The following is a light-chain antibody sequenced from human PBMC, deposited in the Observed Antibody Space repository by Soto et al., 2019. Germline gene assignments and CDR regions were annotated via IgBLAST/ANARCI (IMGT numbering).Light chain of an antibody. CDR1: QSISTW. CDR2: KAS. CDR3: QQYSIYSRT. J-gene: IGKJ1*01. V-gene: IGKV1-5*03. Sequence: DIQMTQSPSTLSASVGDRVTITCRASQSISTWLAWYQQKPGEAPNLLIYKASTLRSGVPSRFSGSGSGTESTLTISRLQPDYFATYYCQQYSIYSRTFGQGTKVELK.